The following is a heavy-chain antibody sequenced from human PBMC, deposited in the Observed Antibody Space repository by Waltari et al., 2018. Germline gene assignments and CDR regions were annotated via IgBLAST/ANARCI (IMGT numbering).Heavy chain of an antibody. Sequence: LQLQESGPGLVEPSGTLSLTCSVSGGSTHNNYFYLAWVRQAPGQGLDWSGSVYFTGLVYYNPAFRSRARSSMDTSKNQFSLDLDSVTAADTGVYYCATVRAGTSVAGTGKGWLDPWGQGTQVTVAS. CDR3: ATVRAGTSVAGTGKGWLDP. D-gene: IGHD6-19*01. J-gene: IGHJ5*02. V-gene: IGHV4-39*01. CDR1: GGSTHNNYFY. CDR2: VYFTGLV.